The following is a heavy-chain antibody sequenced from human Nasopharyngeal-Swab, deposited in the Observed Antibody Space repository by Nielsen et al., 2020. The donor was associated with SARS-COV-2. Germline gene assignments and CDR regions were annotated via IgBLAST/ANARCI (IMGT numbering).Heavy chain of an antibody. Sequence: SQTLSLTCAVYGGSFSGYYWSWIRQPPGKGLEWIGEINHSGSTNYNPSLKSRVTISVDTSKNQFPLKLSSVTAADTAVYYWARGPAAGNHSYWFDPWGQGTLVTVSS. V-gene: IGHV4-34*01. CDR3: ARGPAAGNHSYWFDP. J-gene: IGHJ5*02. CDR1: GGSFSGYY. CDR2: INHSGST. D-gene: IGHD6-13*01.